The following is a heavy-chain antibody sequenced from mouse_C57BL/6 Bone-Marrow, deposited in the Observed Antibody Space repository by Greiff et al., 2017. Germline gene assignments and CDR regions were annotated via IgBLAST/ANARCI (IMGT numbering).Heavy chain of an antibody. D-gene: IGHD4-1*01. Sequence: VQLQESGAELARPGASVKLSCKASGYTFTSYGLSWVKQRTGQGLAWIGEIYPRSGNTFYKEKFKGTATLTADKSSSTAYMELRSLTSENSAVYFCARKTNWDWYFDVWGTGTTVTVAS. V-gene: IGHV1-81*01. CDR1: GYTFTSYG. J-gene: IGHJ1*03. CDR2: IYPRSGNT. CDR3: ARKTNWDWYFDV.